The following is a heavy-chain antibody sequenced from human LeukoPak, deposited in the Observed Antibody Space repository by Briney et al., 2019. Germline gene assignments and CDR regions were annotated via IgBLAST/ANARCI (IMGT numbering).Heavy chain of an antibody. CDR3: ARGPATGDFDY. D-gene: IGHD7-27*01. J-gene: IGHJ4*02. Sequence: ASVKVSCKASGYTFTDSYIHWVRQTPGQGLEWMGWINPKSGDTRFAQKFQGRVTMTRDTSISTAYMELSSLGSDDTAVHYCARGPATGDFDYWGQGTLVTVSS. CDR2: INPKSGDT. V-gene: IGHV1-2*02. CDR1: GYTFTDSY.